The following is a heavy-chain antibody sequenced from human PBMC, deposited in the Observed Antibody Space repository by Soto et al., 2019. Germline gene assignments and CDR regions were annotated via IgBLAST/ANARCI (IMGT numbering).Heavy chain of an antibody. CDR2: IYYSGST. D-gene: IGHD6-19*01. CDR1: GGSINSSSYF. V-gene: IGHV4-39*01. J-gene: IGHJ5*02. Sequence: PSETMSLTCSVSGGSINSSSYFWGWVRQPPGKGLEWIGSIYYSGSTYYNPSLRSRVTISVDTSKNQFSLKLSSVTAADTAVFYCARHYSSGSRNWFDPWGQGTLVTVSS. CDR3: ARHYSSGSRNWFDP.